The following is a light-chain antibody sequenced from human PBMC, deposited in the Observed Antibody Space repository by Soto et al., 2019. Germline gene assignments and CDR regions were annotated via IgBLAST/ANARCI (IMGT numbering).Light chain of an antibody. CDR3: CSHAGTYIYV. CDR2: DVS. J-gene: IGLJ1*01. CDR1: SSDVGGYNY. V-gene: IGLV2-11*01. Sequence: QSVLTQPRSVSGSPGQSVTISCTGTSSDVGGYNYVSWYQQRPGKAPKLMIYDVSKRPSGVPDRFSGFKSGNTASLTISGLQAEDEADYSCCSHAGTYIYVFGTGTKLTVL.